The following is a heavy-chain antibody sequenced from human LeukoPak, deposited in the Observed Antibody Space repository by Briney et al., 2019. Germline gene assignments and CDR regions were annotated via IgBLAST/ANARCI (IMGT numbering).Heavy chain of an antibody. J-gene: IGHJ4*02. V-gene: IGHV4-59*01. Sequence: SETLSLTCTVSGGSISSYYWRWIRQPPGKGLEWIGYIYYSGSTNYNPSLKSRVTISVDTSKNQFSLKLSSVTAADTAVYYCAREAYRHYFDYWGQGTLVTVSS. CDR1: GGSISSYY. CDR2: IYYSGST. CDR3: AREAYRHYFDY. D-gene: IGHD2-2*01.